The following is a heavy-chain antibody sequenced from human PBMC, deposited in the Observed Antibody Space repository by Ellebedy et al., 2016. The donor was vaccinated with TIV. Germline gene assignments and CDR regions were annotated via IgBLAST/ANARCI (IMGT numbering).Heavy chain of an antibody. J-gene: IGHJ4*02. V-gene: IGHV4-59*01. CDR3: ARGDWNSEFHGYIDY. CDR1: GGSISSDY. CDR2: IYYSGST. Sequence: SETLSLTCIVSGGSISSDYWSWIRQPPGKGLEWIGYIYYSGSTKYHPSPKSRVTISVDTSKTKFSLKLSAVTAADTAVYYWARGDWNSEFHGYIDYWGQGTLVTVSS. D-gene: IGHD1-7*01.